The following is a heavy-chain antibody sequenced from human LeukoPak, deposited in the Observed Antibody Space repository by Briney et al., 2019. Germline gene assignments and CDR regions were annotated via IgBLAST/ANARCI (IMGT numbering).Heavy chain of an antibody. Sequence: SVKVSCTASGYSFTGYHMHWVRQAPGQGLEWMGGIIPIFGTANYAQKFQGRVTITADESTSTAYMELSSLRSEDTAVYYCARDSAYYYDSSGFSGDYWGQGTLVTVSS. CDR3: ARDSAYYYDSSGFSGDY. J-gene: IGHJ4*02. V-gene: IGHV1-69*13. CDR1: GYSFTGYH. D-gene: IGHD3-22*01. CDR2: IIPIFGTA.